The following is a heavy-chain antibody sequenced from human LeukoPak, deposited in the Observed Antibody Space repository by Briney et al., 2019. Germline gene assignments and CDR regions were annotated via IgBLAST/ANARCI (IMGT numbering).Heavy chain of an antibody. CDR3: ARTHDYGDSYNWFDP. Sequence: SETLSLTCSVSGGSVSSGISYWSWIRQPPGKGLEWIGYIYYSGSTNYNPSLKSRVTISVDTSKNQFSLKLSSVTAADTAVYYCARTHDYGDSYNWFDPWGQGTLVTVSS. V-gene: IGHV4-61*01. J-gene: IGHJ5*02. CDR1: GGSVSSGISY. D-gene: IGHD4-17*01. CDR2: IYYSGST.